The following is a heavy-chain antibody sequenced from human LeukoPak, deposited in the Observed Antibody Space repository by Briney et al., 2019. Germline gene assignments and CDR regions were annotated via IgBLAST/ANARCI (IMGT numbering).Heavy chain of an antibody. CDR1: GFTFSSYE. Sequence: GGSLRLSCAASGFTFSSYEMNWVRQAPGKGLEWVSYISSGGSTIYYADSVKGRFTISRDNAKNSLYLQMNSLRAEDTAVYYCAREPRIDIVATAGNWFDPWGQGTLVTVSS. CDR3: AREPRIDIVATAGNWFDP. J-gene: IGHJ5*02. CDR2: ISSGGSTI. V-gene: IGHV3-48*03. D-gene: IGHD5-12*01.